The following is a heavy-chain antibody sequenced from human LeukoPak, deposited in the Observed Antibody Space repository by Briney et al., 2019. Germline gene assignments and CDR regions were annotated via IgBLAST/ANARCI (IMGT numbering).Heavy chain of an antibody. Sequence: GGSLRLSCAASGFTLSSYSMTWIRQAPGKGLEWVSYISSSSSTIYYADSVKGRFTISRDNAKNSLYLQMNSLRAEDTAVYYCARVRGSYCSDYWGQGTLVTVSS. CDR2: ISSSSSTI. CDR3: ARVRGSYCSDY. J-gene: IGHJ4*02. V-gene: IGHV3-48*01. CDR1: GFTLSSYS. D-gene: IGHD1-26*01.